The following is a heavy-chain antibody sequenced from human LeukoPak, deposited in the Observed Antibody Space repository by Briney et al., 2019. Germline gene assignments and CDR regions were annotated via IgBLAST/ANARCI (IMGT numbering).Heavy chain of an antibody. Sequence: SQTLSLTCTVSGGSISSGSYYWSWIRQPAGKGLEWIGRIYTSGSTNYNPSLKSRVTISVDTSKNQFSLKLSSVTAADTAVYYCARRQLGMAAGYFDYWGQGTLVTVSS. CDR1: GGSISSGSYY. CDR3: ARRQLGMAAGYFDY. D-gene: IGHD7-27*01. CDR2: IYTSGST. V-gene: IGHV4-61*02. J-gene: IGHJ4*02.